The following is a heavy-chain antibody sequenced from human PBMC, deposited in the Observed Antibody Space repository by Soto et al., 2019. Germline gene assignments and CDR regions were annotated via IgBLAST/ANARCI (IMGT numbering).Heavy chain of an antibody. CDR1: VFAFSSYA. D-gene: IGHD3-16*02. V-gene: IGHV3-23*01. J-gene: IGHJ4*02. Sequence: EVQLLESGGGLVQPGGSLRLSCAASVFAFSSYAMSWVRQAPGKGLEWVSSISGSTSGTYYADAVKGRFTISRDNSNNTLYLQMNSLSAEDTAVYYCPKDRGFIDPFDYWGQGALVIVSS. CDR2: ISGSTSGT. CDR3: PKDRGFIDPFDY.